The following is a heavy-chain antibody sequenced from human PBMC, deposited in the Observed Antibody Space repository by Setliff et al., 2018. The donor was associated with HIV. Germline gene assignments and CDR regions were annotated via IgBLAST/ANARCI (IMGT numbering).Heavy chain of an antibody. CDR1: GFTFSDHY. Sequence: GSLRLSCAASGFTFSDHYMDWVRQAPGKGLEWVGRSRNKANSYTTEYAASVKGRFTISRDDSKNSLYLQMNSLKTEDTAVYYCARGRLLWSGSYYYYYMDVWGKGTTVTSP. CDR3: ARGRLLWSGSYYYYYMDV. CDR2: SRNKANSYTT. J-gene: IGHJ6*03. V-gene: IGHV3-72*01. D-gene: IGHD3-10*01.